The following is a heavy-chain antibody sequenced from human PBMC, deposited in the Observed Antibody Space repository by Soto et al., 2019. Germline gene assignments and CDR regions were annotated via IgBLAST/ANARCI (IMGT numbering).Heavy chain of an antibody. CDR2: IYYSGST. Sequence: PSETLSLTCTVSGGSISSSSYYWGWIRQPPGKGLEWIGSIYYSGSTYYNPSLKSRVTISVDTSKNQFSLKLSSVTAADTAVYYCATNYDFWSGLGYWGQGTLVTVSS. CDR1: GGSISSSSYY. D-gene: IGHD3-3*01. V-gene: IGHV4-39*01. CDR3: ATNYDFWSGLGY. J-gene: IGHJ4*02.